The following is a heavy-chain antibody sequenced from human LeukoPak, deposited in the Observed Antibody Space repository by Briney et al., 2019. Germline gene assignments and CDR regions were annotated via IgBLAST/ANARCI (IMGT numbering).Heavy chain of an antibody. CDR2: ITSPVGRI. J-gene: IGHJ4*02. CDR1: GFTFSTCS. Sequence: GGSLRLSCAASGFTFSTCSMNWVRQAPGKGLEWVSSITSPVGRIYYADSLKGRITISRDNARSSLYLQMNSLRAEDTAVYYCATGGRSSGWYGFDYWGLGTLVTVSS. V-gene: IGHV3-21*01. CDR3: ATGGRSSGWYGFDY. D-gene: IGHD6-19*01.